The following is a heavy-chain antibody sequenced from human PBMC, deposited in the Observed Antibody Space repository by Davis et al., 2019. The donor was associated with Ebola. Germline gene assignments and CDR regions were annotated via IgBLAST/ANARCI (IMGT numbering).Heavy chain of an antibody. J-gene: IGHJ4*02. CDR1: GFTFSSFA. D-gene: IGHD1-7*01. V-gene: IGHV3-23*01. CDR3: VRTTYGAPEY. CDR2: ISSDGAKI. Sequence: PGGSLRLSCAASGFTFSSFAMTWVRQAPGKGLEWVSSISSDGAKIYNADSVKGRFTISRDNAKSTLYLQMNSLTAEDTAVYYCVRTTYGAPEYWGQGTLVTVSS.